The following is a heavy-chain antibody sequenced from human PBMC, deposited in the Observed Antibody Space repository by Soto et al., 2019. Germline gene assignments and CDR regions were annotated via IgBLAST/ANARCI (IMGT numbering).Heavy chain of an antibody. Sequence: GGSLRLSCAASGFTFSSYAMSWVRQAPGKGLEWVSAISGSVGSTYYADSVKGRFTLSRDNSKNTLYLQMNSLRAEDTAVYYCAKDVAAAGRGGDAFDIWGQGTMVTVSS. V-gene: IGHV3-23*01. CDR2: ISGSVGST. CDR1: GFTFSSYA. CDR3: AKDVAAAGRGGDAFDI. J-gene: IGHJ3*02. D-gene: IGHD6-13*01.